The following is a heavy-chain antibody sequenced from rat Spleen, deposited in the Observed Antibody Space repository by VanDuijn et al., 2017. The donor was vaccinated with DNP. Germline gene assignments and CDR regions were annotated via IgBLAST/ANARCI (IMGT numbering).Heavy chain of an antibody. J-gene: IGHJ2*01. V-gene: IGHV5S10*01. CDR1: GFTFSDYN. Sequence: EVQLVESGGGLVQPGRSLKLSCAASGFTFSDYNMAWVRQAPKKGLEWVATISTSGSRTYYPDSVKGRFTISRDNAKSSLYLQMNSLKSEDTATYYCARRGTTVVPFDYWGQGVMVTVSS. CDR2: ISTSGSRT. D-gene: IGHD1-1*01. CDR3: ARRGTTVVPFDY.